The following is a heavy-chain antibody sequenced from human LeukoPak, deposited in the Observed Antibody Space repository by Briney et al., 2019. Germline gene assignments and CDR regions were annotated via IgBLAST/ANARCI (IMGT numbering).Heavy chain of an antibody. V-gene: IGHV1-58*01. J-gene: IGHJ5*02. CDR1: GFTFTSSA. CDR3: IAATPWNWFDP. CDR2: IVVGSGNT. Sequence: VKVSCKASGFTFTSSAVQWVRQARGQRLEWIGWIVVGSGNTNYAQKFQERVTITRDMSTSTAYMELSSLRSEDTAVYYCIAATPWNWFDPWGQGTLVTVSS. D-gene: IGHD2-15*01.